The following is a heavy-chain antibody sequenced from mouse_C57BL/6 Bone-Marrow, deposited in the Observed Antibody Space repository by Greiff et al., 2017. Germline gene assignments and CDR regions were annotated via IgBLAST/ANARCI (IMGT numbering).Heavy chain of an antibody. CDR3: ARGGCETRVEGFAY. Sequence: EVKLVESGGGLVQPGGSLKLSCAASGFTFSDYYMYWVRQTPERRLEWVAYISNGGGSTYYPDTVKGRFTISRDNAKNTLYLQVSRLKSEDTAMYYCARGGCETRVEGFAYWGQGTLVTVSA. CDR2: ISNGGGST. J-gene: IGHJ3*01. V-gene: IGHV5-12*01. D-gene: IGHD1-1*01. CDR1: GFTFSDYY.